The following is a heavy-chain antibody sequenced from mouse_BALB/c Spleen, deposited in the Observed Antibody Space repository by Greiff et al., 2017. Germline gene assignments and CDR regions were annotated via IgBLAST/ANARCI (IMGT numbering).Heavy chain of an antibody. CDR3: ARWVITTATYDY. CDR1: GYSITSDYA. D-gene: IGHD1-2*01. V-gene: IGHV3-2*02. CDR2: ISYSGST. Sequence: EVKLQESGPGLVKPSQSLSLTCTVTGYSITSDYAWNWIRQFPGNKLEWMGYISYSGSTSYNPSLKSRISITRDTSKNQFFLQLNSVTTEDTATYYCARWVITTATYDYWGQGTTLTVSS. J-gene: IGHJ2*01.